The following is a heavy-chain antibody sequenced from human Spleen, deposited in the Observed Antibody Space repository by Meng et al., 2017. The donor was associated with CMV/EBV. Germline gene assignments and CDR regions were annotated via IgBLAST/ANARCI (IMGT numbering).Heavy chain of an antibody. CDR2: IYHSGST. J-gene: IGHJ4*02. D-gene: IGHD3-9*01. V-gene: IGHV4-4*02. Sequence: LTCAGSGGSSSRSNWWSWVRQPPGKGLEWIGEIYHSGSTNYNPSLKRRVTISVDKSTNQFSLKLSSVTAADTAVYYCARSYDNYLHYWGQGTLVTVSS. CDR3: ARSYDNYLHY. CDR1: GGSSSRSNW.